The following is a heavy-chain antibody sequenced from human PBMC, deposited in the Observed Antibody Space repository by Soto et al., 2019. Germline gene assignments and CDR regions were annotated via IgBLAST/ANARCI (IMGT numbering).Heavy chain of an antibody. J-gene: IGHJ6*02. CDR1: GFTFSTYT. CDR3: SRVVDSSPSNYGMDV. V-gene: IGHV3-21*01. D-gene: IGHD3-22*01. CDR2: IYGSGSDT. Sequence: PGGSLRLSCAAYGFTFSTYTMNWVRQAPGKGMEWVSGIYGSGSDTFHADSVKGRFTISRENAKNSLYLQMNSLRAGDTAVYYFSRVVDSSPSNYGMDVWGQGTTVTVSS.